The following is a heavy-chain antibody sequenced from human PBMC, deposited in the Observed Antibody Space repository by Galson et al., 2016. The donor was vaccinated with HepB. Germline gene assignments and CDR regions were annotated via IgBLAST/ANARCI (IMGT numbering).Heavy chain of an antibody. Sequence: SLRLSCAASGFTFSGSAIHWVRQASGKGLKWVGRIRGKAHSHATAYAASVQGRFTISRDDSKNTAYLQMNSLKTEDTAVYYCSRVGGPVPLDYWGQGTLVTVSS. V-gene: IGHV3-73*01. CDR3: SRVGGPVPLDY. J-gene: IGHJ4*02. CDR2: IRGKAHSHAT. D-gene: IGHD3-3*01. CDR1: GFTFSGSA.